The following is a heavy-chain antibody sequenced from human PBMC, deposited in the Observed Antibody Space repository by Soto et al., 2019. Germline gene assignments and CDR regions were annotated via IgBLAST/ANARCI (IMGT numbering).Heavy chain of an antibody. CDR2: ISSSSSYT. D-gene: IGHD3-10*01. CDR3: ARDQVAFRGDGPGDV. CDR1: GFTFSDYY. Sequence: QVQLVESGGGLVKPGGSLRLSCAASGFTFSDYYMSWIRQAPGQGLEWVSYISSSSSYTNYADSVKGRITISRDNAKNTLYLKKNSLRGEDTAVYYCARDQVAFRGDGPGDVWGQGTTVTVSS. J-gene: IGHJ6*02. V-gene: IGHV3-11*05.